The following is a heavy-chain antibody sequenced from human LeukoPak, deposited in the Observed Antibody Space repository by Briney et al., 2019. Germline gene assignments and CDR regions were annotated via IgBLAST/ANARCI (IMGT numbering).Heavy chain of an antibody. CDR3: ARDQVHYYDSSGAFDI. CDR1: GGSISSYY. CDR2: IYYSGST. D-gene: IGHD3-22*01. Sequence: SETLSLTCTVSGGSISSYYWSWIRQPPGKGLEWIGYIYYSGSTYYNPSLKSRVTISVDTSKNQFSLKLSSVTAADTAVYYCARDQVHYYDSSGAFDIWGQGTMVTVSS. V-gene: IGHV4-59*12. J-gene: IGHJ3*02.